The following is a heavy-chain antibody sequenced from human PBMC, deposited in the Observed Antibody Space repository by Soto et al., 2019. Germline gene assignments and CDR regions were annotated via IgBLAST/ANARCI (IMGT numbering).Heavy chain of an antibody. Sequence: SETLSLTCAVSGYAISIGYYWVCIRQPPGKGLEWIWSIYHSGSTYYNPSLKSRVTISVDTSKNQFSLKLSSVTAAETAVYYCARVLLAEAPWLDPWGQGKLVTVSS. CDR2: IYHSGST. CDR3: ARVLLAEAPWLDP. D-gene: IGHD6-13*01. V-gene: IGHV4-38-2*01. CDR1: GYAISIGYY. J-gene: IGHJ5*02.